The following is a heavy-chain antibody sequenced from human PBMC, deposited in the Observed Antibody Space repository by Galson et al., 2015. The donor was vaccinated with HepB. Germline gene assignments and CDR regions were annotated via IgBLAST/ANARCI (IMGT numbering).Heavy chain of an antibody. J-gene: IGHJ4*02. D-gene: IGHD6-13*01. Sequence: SVKVSCKAFGYTFSSHGISWLRQGPGQGLEWLGWISAYSGDTNYAQNFRGRVTMTRYTSTTTAYMELRSLRPDDTAVYYCARDRVTAAAGTEIDYWGQGTLVTVSS. CDR1: GYTFSSHG. CDR2: ISAYSGDT. V-gene: IGHV1-18*04. CDR3: ARDRVTAAAGTEIDY.